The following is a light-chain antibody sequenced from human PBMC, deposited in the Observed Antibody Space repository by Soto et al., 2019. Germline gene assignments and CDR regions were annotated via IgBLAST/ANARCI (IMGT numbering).Light chain of an antibody. CDR3: QSFDRTLSGRV. J-gene: IGLJ3*02. CDR2: DNS. V-gene: IGLV1-40*01. CDR1: STNIGAGYY. Sequence: QSVLTQPPSVSGSPGQRVTISCTGTSTNIGAGYYVHWYQQLPGTAPKLLIFDNSNRPSGVPDRFSGSKSGTSASLAITGLHAEDEAAYYYQSFDRTLSGRVFGGGTKLTVL.